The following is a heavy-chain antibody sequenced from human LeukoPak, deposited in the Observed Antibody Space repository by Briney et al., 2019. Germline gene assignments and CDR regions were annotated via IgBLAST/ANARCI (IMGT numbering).Heavy chain of an antibody. Sequence: GGSLRLSCAASGLTVSSNYVSWVRQAPGKGLEWVSVIYSGGSTYYADSVKGRFTISRDNSKNTLYLQMNSLRAEDTAVYYCARDLGSPVGVDYWGHGTLVTVSS. CDR1: GLTVSSNY. CDR3: ARDLGSPVGVDY. D-gene: IGHD1-26*01. V-gene: IGHV3-66*02. J-gene: IGHJ4*01. CDR2: IYSGGST.